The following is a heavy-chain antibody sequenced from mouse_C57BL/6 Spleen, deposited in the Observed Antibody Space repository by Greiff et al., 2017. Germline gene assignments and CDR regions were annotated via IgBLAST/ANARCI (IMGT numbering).Heavy chain of an antibody. CDR2: IDPSDSYT. J-gene: IGHJ4*01. CDR3: AVNYGDYYAMDY. CDR1: GYTFTSYW. D-gene: IGHD1-1*01. V-gene: IGHV1-50*01. Sequence: QVQLQQPGAELVKPGASVKLSCKASGYTFTSYWMQWVKQRPGQGLEWIGEIDPSDSYTNYNQKFKGKATLTVDTSSSTAYMQLSSLTSEDSAVXYCAVNYGDYYAMDYWGQGTSVTVSS.